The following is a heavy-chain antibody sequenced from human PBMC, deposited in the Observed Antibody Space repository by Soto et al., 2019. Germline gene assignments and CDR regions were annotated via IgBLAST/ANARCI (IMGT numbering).Heavy chain of an antibody. J-gene: IGHJ4*02. CDR1: GFMFANYA. CDR3: LSFWTDS. CDR2: STGSGGGT. V-gene: IGHV3-23*01. Sequence: EVQLLESGGGLVQPGGSLRLSCAASGFMFANYAMGWVRQAPGRGLEWVSASTGSGGGTYYADSVKGRVTVSRDNSKNTLYLQMNSLRAEDTAVYYCLSFWTDSWGQGSLVTVSS. D-gene: IGHD1-1*01.